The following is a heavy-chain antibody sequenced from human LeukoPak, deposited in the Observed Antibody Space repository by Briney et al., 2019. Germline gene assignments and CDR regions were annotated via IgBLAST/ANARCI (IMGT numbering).Heavy chain of an antibody. CDR3: AKDLRSGYYIRY. J-gene: IGHJ4*02. CDR1: GFTVSSNY. V-gene: IGHV3-66*01. D-gene: IGHD3-22*01. CDR2: IYSGGST. Sequence: GGSLRLSCAASGFTVSSNYMSWVRQAPGKGLEWVSVIYSGGSTYYVDSVKGRFTISRDNSKNTLYLQMNSLRAEDTAVYYCAKDLRSGYYIRYWGQGTLVTVSS.